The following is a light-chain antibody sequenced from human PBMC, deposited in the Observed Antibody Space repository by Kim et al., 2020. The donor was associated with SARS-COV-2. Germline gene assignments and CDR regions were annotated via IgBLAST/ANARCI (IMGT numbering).Light chain of an antibody. CDR1: SSDVGGYNY. CDR2: DVS. V-gene: IGLV2-14*03. J-gene: IGLJ1*01. CDR3: SSYSSSSTSLYD. Sequence: QSALTQPASVSGSPGQSITISCTGTSSDVGGYNYVSWYQQHPGKAPQLMIYDVSKRPSGVSNRFSGSKSGNTASLTISGLHDEDDGDYYCSSYSSSSTSLYDFGTGTKVTVL.